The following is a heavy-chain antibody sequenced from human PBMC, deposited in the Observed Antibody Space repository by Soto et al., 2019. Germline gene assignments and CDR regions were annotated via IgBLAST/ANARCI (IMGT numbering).Heavy chain of an antibody. V-gene: IGHV4-34*01. CDR3: ARGLTVTKDYYYYMDV. Sequence: SETLSLTCAVYGGSFSGYYWSWIRQPPGKGLEWIGEINHSGSTNYNPSLKSRVTISVDTSKNQFSLKLSSVTAADTAVYYCARGLTVTKDYYYYMDVWGKGTTVTVSS. D-gene: IGHD4-4*01. CDR2: INHSGST. J-gene: IGHJ6*03. CDR1: GGSFSGYY.